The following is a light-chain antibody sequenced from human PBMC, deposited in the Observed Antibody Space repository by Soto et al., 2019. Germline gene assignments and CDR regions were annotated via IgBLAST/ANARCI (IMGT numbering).Light chain of an antibody. V-gene: IGKV1-5*03. Sequence: DIQMTQSPSTLSASVGDRVSITCRASQSISRQLAWYQQQPAKAPTLLIYQASNLETGVTSRFTGSGAGTEFTLTISSLQADDFATYYCLQYQSYWTFGQGTKVEVK. CDR3: LQYQSYWT. J-gene: IGKJ1*01. CDR1: QSISRQ. CDR2: QAS.